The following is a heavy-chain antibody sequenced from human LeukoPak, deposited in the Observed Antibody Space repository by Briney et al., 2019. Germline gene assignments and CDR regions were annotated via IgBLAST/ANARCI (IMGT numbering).Heavy chain of an antibody. CDR2: ISSRGSTT. D-gene: IGHD3-10*01. Sequence: GGSLRLSCAASGFTFSDYDMSWIRQAPGKGLEWISYISSRGSTTYYTDSVKGRFTISRDNAKNSLYLQMNSLRVEDTAVYYCARSSGAVWGQGTLVTVSS. CDR1: GFTFSDYD. CDR3: ARSSGAV. V-gene: IGHV3-11*01. J-gene: IGHJ4*02.